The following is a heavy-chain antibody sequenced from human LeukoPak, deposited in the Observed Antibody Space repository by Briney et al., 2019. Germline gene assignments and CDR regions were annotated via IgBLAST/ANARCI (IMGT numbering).Heavy chain of an antibody. D-gene: IGHD1-26*01. CDR2: IKQDGSET. J-gene: IGHJ4*02. V-gene: IGHV3-7*01. Sequence: GGSLRLSCAASGYTFSIYWMNWVRQAPGKGLEGVASIKQDGSETYYMASVQGRFTISRDNDMNFLYLQLSSLRAEDTAVYYCTRENSGSLSLEYWGQGTLVTVSS. CDR1: GYTFSIYW. CDR3: TRENSGSLSLEY.